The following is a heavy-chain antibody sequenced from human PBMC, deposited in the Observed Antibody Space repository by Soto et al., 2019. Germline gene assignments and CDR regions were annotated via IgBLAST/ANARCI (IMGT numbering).Heavy chain of an antibody. Sequence: QVQLVQSGGEMKKSGASVTISCKASGYTFNTFGIHWVRQAPGQGLEWMGCLTAYDGKRNYAQKFQNRLTMTIDKSTRTCYMELRSLRSDDPAVYFCARGLTYGDIDFWGQGTLVAVSS. J-gene: IGHJ4*02. CDR1: GYTFNTFG. D-gene: IGHD4-17*01. CDR2: LTAYDGKR. CDR3: ARGLTYGDIDF. V-gene: IGHV1-18*01.